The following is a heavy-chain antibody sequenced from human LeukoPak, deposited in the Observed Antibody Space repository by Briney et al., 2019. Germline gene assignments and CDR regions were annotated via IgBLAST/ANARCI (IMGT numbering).Heavy chain of an antibody. V-gene: IGHV4-61*01. CDR3: ARERGDCRVGFCYAHFDF. J-gene: IGHJ4*02. D-gene: IGHD2-15*01. Sequence: WASLSLTCTVSGSSVSSARTGWDWLRQPQGKGLETIGSFDAATRTKSNPSLESRVTTSADTSKNQFSLHMNSVTAADTAIYYCARERGDCRVGFCYAHFDFWGQGTLVTVSS. CDR1: GSSVSSARTG. CDR2: FDAATRT.